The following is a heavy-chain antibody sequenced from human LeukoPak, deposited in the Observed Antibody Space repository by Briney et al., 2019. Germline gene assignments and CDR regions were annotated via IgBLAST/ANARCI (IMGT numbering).Heavy chain of an antibody. CDR1: GESFSGYY. V-gene: IGHV4-34*01. D-gene: IGHD6-13*01. J-gene: IGHJ3*01. CDR3: ARVHQQLALYAFDV. Sequence: PSETLSLTCAVYGESFSGYYWSWIRQPPGKGLEWIGEINHGGNTNYNPSLKSRLTIGVDTSKNQFSLKLRSVTAADTAVYYCARVHQQLALYAFDVWGHGTLVTVSS. CDR2: INHGGNT.